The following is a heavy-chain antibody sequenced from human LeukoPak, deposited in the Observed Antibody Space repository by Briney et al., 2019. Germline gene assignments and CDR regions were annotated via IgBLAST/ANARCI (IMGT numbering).Heavy chain of an antibody. Sequence: SDTLSLTCAVSGGSISSSNWWSWVRQPPGKGLEWIGEIYHSGSTNYNPSLKSRVTISVDKSKNQFSLKLSSVTAADTAVYYCARLASIVGATRTHFDYWGQGTLVTVSS. CDR3: ARLASIVGATRTHFDY. V-gene: IGHV4-4*02. CDR1: GGSISSSNW. CDR2: IYHSGST. D-gene: IGHD1-26*01. J-gene: IGHJ4*02.